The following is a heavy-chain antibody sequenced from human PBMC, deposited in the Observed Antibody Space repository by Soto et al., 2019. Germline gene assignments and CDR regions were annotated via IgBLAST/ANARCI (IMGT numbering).Heavy chain of an antibody. V-gene: IGHV3-30-3*01. J-gene: IGHJ4*02. CDR2: ISYDGSNK. CDR1: GFTFSSYA. Sequence: QVQLVESGGGVVQPGRSLRLSCAASGFTFSSYAMHWVRQAPGKGLEWVAVISYDGSNKYYAYSVKGRFTISRDNSKNTLYLQMNSLRAEDTAVYYCARDLRLDYWGQGTLVTVSS. CDR3: ARDLRLDY.